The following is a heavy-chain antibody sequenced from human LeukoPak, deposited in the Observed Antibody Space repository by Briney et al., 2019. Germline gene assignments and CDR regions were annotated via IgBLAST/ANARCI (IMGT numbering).Heavy chain of an antibody. CDR1: GGTFSNYA. CDR2: IIPIFGTA. Sequence: PGASVKVSCKASGGTFSNYAISWVRQAPGQGLEWMGGIIPIFGTANYAQKFRGRVTITADKSTRTAYMELSSLRSEDTAVYYCARDNDSGDPPHFDYWGQGTLATVSS. V-gene: IGHV1-69*06. J-gene: IGHJ4*02. CDR3: ARDNDSGDPPHFDY. D-gene: IGHD3-10*01.